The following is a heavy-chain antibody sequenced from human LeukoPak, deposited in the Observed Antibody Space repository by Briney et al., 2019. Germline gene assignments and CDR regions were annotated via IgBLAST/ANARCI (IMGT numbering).Heavy chain of an antibody. CDR2: ICYSGST. V-gene: IGHV4-59*01. J-gene: IGHJ4*02. Sequence: SETLSLTCTVSGGSISSYYWSWIRQPPGKGLEWIGYICYSGSTNYNPSLKSRVTISVDTSKNQFSLKLSSVTAADTAVYYCARDYSGSHDYWGQGTLVTVSS. CDR1: GGSISSYY. D-gene: IGHD1-26*01. CDR3: ARDYSGSHDY.